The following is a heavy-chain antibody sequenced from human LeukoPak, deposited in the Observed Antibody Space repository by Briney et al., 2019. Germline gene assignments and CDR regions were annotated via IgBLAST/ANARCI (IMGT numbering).Heavy chain of an antibody. CDR2: IKSKTDGGTT. V-gene: IGHV3-15*01. D-gene: IGHD1-26*01. Sequence: GGSLRLSCAASGFTFSNAWMSWVRQAPGKGLEWVGRIKSKTDGGTTDYAAPVKGRFTISRDDSKNTLYLQMNSLRAEDTAVYYCARDKGELLHYFDYWGQGTLVTVSS. CDR1: GFTFSNAW. CDR3: ARDKGELLHYFDY. J-gene: IGHJ4*02.